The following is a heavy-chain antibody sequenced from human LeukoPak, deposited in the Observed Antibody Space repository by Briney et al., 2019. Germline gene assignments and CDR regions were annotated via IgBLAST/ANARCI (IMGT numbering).Heavy chain of an antibody. V-gene: IGHV3-23*01. D-gene: IGHD6-19*01. Sequence: GGSLRLSCAASGFTFSSYAMSWVRQAPGKGLGWVSGISSSGDSTYYADSVKGRFTISRDNSKNTVCLQMISLRAEDTAVYHCAKEAGNGWSYFDYWGQGTLVTVSS. CDR3: AKEAGNGWSYFDY. CDR2: ISSSGDST. CDR1: GFTFSSYA. J-gene: IGHJ4*02.